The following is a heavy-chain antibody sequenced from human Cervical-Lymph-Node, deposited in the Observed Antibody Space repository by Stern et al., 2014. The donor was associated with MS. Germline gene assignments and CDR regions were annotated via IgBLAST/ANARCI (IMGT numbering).Heavy chain of an antibody. Sequence: VQLVESGGGVVQPGRSLRLYCAASGFVFRRYALHWVRQAPGPGLEWVALISYDGRDKYYTDSVKGRFTVSRDNSNNTVDLEMNSLRLEDTAVYYCAKGGSGSYLDWGQGSLVTVSS. J-gene: IGHJ4*02. CDR1: GFVFRRYA. D-gene: IGHD1-26*01. CDR2: ISYDGRDK. V-gene: IGHV3-30*04. CDR3: AKGGSGSYLD.